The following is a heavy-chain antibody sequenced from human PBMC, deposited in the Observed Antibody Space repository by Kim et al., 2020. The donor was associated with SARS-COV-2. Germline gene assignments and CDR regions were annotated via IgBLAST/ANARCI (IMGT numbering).Heavy chain of an antibody. V-gene: IGHV1-69*02. CDR1: GCTFNSYC. CDR3: ETRHVSRWSAFGDY. CDR2: IVPAVGVP. D-gene: IGHD6-13*01. Sequence: SVKVSCKASGCTFNSYCFNWVRQAPGQGLEWMGRIVPAVGVPNYAQKFQGRLTLTADTSTSTGYMELSNLRSDDTAVYYCETRHVSRWSAFGDYWGQGTLVTVSS. J-gene: IGHJ4*02.